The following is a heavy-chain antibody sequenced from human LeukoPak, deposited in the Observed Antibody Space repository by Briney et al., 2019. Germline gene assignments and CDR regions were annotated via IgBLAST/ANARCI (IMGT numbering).Heavy chain of an antibody. J-gene: IGHJ4*02. Sequence: SGTLSLTCAVSGGSISSSNWWSWVRQPPGKGLEWIGEIYHSGSTNYNPSLKSRVTISVDTSKNQFSLKLSSVTAADTAVYYCARGRLPYSSSWYVGRYFDYWGQGTLVTVSS. CDR3: ARGRLPYSSSWYVGRYFDY. CDR1: GGSISSSNW. CDR2: IYHSGST. D-gene: IGHD6-13*01. V-gene: IGHV4-4*02.